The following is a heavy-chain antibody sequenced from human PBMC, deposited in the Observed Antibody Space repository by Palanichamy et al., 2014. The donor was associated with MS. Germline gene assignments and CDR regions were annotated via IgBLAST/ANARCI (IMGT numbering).Heavy chain of an antibody. CDR3: ARDRIAARPGWFDP. Sequence: QVQLVQSGAEVKEPGASVKVSCKVSGYTFTTYAINWVRQAPGQGLEWMGWISAYNGNTKFAQRFQGRVTMTTDTSTSTAYMELRSLRSDDTAVYYCARDRIAARPGWFDPWGQGTLVTVSS. J-gene: IGHJ5*02. V-gene: IGHV1-18*01. D-gene: IGHD6-6*01. CDR1: GYTFTTYA. CDR2: ISAYNGNT.